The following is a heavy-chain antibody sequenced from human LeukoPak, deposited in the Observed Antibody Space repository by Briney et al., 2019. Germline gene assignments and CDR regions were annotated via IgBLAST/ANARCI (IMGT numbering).Heavy chain of an antibody. D-gene: IGHD6-6*01. CDR3: ARDKWGSSSVDY. V-gene: IGHV4-59*01. J-gene: IGHJ4*02. CDR2: IYYSGST. CDR1: GGSISSYY. Sequence: NPSETLSLTCTVSGGSISSYYWSWIRQPPGKGLEWIGYIYYSGSTNYNPSLKSRVTISVDTSKNQFSLKLSSVTAAGTAVYYCARDKWGSSSVDYWGQGTLVTVSS.